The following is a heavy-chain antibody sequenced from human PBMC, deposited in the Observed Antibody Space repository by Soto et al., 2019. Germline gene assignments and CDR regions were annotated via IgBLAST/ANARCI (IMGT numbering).Heavy chain of an antibody. D-gene: IGHD1-26*01. Sequence: PSETLSLTCAVYGGSFSGYYWTWIRQPPGTGLEWIGEINHSGSTNYNPSLKSRVTISVDTSKNQFSLKLTSVTAADTAVYYCARRGELGATTVDYWGQGTLVTVSS. J-gene: IGHJ4*02. V-gene: IGHV4-34*01. CDR3: ARRGELGATTVDY. CDR1: GGSFSGYY. CDR2: INHSGST.